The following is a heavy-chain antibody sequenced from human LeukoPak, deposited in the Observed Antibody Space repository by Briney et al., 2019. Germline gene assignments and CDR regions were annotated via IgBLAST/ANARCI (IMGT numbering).Heavy chain of an antibody. D-gene: IGHD2-15*01. V-gene: IGHV1-18*01. CDR3: ARVLCSGGDCYSLFDY. CDR1: GYTFTSYG. J-gene: IGHJ4*02. Sequence: ASVKVSCKASGYTFTSYGISWVRRAPGQGLEWMGWISGYNGNTNYAQNLQGRVTMITDTSTSTAYMELRSLRSDDTAVYYCARVLCSGGDCYSLFDYWGQGTPVTVSS. CDR2: ISGYNGNT.